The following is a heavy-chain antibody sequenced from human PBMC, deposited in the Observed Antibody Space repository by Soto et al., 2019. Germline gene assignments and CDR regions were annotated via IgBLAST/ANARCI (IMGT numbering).Heavy chain of an antibody. Sequence: GASVKVSCKASGGTFSSYAISWVRQAPGQGLEWVGGIIPIFGTANYAQKFQGRVTITADESTSTAYMELSSLRSEDTAVYYCAREDGYKSCLVYWGQGTLVTVSS. CDR2: IIPIFGTA. CDR1: GGTFSSYA. J-gene: IGHJ4*02. V-gene: IGHV1-69*13. D-gene: IGHD5-12*01. CDR3: AREDGYKSCLVY.